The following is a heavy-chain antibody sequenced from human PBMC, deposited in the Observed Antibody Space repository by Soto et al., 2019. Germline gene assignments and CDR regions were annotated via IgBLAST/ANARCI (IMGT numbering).Heavy chain of an antibody. V-gene: IGHV3-23*01. J-gene: IGHJ4*01. CDR3: AKGSHIPARPFFFDS. CDR1: GFNFRSFA. Sequence: EVQLLESGGGLVQPGESLRLSCAASGFNFRSFAMNWVRQAPGKGLEWVSTISGGAATTYADSVKGRLTISRDNSKITVSLQMSGLTAEDTAVYYCAKGSHIPARPFFFDSWGRGTLVTVSS. D-gene: IGHD6-6*01. CDR2: ISGGAAT.